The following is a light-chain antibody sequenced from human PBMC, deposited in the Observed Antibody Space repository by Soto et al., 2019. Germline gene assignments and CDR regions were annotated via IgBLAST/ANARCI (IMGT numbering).Light chain of an antibody. CDR3: SSYSSSRNLL. CDR2: DVN. J-gene: IGLJ2*01. V-gene: IGLV2-14*03. Sequence: QSVLTQPASVSGSPGQSITISCTGSSSDIGGYNYVSWYQQHPGKAPKLMIYDVNNRPSGVSDRFSGSKSGSTASLTISGLQAEDEADYYCSSYSSSRNLLFGGGTKVTVL. CDR1: SSDIGGYNY.